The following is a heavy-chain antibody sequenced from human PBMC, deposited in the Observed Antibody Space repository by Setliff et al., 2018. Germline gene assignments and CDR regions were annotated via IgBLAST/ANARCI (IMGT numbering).Heavy chain of an antibody. CDR2: ISAYNGNT. V-gene: IGHV1-18*01. CDR1: GYTFTSYG. J-gene: IGHJ6*03. CDR3: ARDGSPPYYNFWSGYPDNYYMDV. Sequence: ASVKVSCKASGYTFTSYGISWVRQAPGQGLEWMGWISAYNGNTNYAQKLQGRVTMTTDTSTSTAYMELRSLRSDDTAVYYCARDGSPPYYNFWSGYPDNYYMDVWGKGTTVTV. D-gene: IGHD3-3*01.